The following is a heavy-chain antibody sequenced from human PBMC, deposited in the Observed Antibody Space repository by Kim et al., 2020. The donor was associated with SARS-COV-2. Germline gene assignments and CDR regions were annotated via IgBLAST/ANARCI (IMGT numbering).Heavy chain of an antibody. V-gene: IGHV3-30*18. Sequence: GGSLRLSCVASGFTFSSYGMHWVRQAPGKGLEWVALMSYDGSHKNFADSVKGRFTISRDNFKNTLFLQMNSLRPEDTAVYYCAKANRHFVVDSSGYYYYG. CDR2: MSYDGSHK. CDR3: AKANRHFVVDSSGYYYYG. CDR1: GFTFSSYG. D-gene: IGHD3-22*01. J-gene: IGHJ6*01.